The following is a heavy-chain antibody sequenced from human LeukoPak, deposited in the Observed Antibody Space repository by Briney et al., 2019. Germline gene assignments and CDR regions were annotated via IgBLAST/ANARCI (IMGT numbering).Heavy chain of an antibody. CDR2: INHSGST. V-gene: IGHV4-34*01. Sequence: SETLSLTCAVYGGFFSGYYWSWIRQPPGKGLEWIGEINHSGSTNYNPSLKSRVTISVDTSKNQFFLKLSSVTAADTAVYYCARGHYDFWSGYYTRYYFDYWGQGTLVTVSS. CDR3: ARGHYDFWSGYYTRYYFDY. D-gene: IGHD3-3*01. J-gene: IGHJ4*02. CDR1: GGFFSGYY.